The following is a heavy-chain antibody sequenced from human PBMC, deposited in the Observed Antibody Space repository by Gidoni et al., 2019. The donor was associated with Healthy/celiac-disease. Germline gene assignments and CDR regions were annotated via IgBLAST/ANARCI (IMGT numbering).Heavy chain of an antibody. CDR3: ARETYSSSSGVHDY. CDR1: VGSFSGYY. CDR2: INHSGST. D-gene: IGHD6-6*01. J-gene: IGHJ4*02. V-gene: IGHV4-34*01. Sequence: QVQLHQWGAGLLRPSETRSLTCPVYVGSFSGYYWSWIRQPPGKGLEWIGEINHSGSTNYNPSLKSRVTISVDTSKNQFSLKLSSVTAADTAVYYCARETYSSSSGVHDYWGQGTLVTVSS.